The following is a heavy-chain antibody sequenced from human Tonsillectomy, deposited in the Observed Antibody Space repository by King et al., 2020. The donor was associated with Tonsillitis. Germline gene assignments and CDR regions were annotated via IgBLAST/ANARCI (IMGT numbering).Heavy chain of an antibody. Sequence: QLQLVQSGAEVKKPGASVKVSCKASGYMLTGYYMHWVRQAPGQGLEWMGWINPYTGGTDYAQKFQGRVSMTRDTSLSTAYMELIRLTSDDTAVYYCARYLGVAGGGNWFDPWGQGTLVTVSS. J-gene: IGHJ5*02. CDR2: INPYTGGT. CDR3: ARYLGVAGGGNWFDP. V-gene: IGHV1-2*02. CDR1: GYMLTGYY. D-gene: IGHD3-16*01.